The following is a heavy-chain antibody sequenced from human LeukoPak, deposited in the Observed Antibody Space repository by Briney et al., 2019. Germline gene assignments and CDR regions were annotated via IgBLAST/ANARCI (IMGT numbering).Heavy chain of an antibody. D-gene: IGHD5-12*01. V-gene: IGHV3-30*18. CDR1: GFTFRSYG. CDR2: ISYDGSNI. Sequence: GGSLRLSCAASGFTFRSYGMHWVRQAPGKGLEGVAVISYDGSNIYSADSVKGRFTISRDNSKNTVDLQMNSLRAEDTAVYYCAKDVRPYSGYDHGDYWGQGTLVTVSS. CDR3: AKDVRPYSGYDHGDY. J-gene: IGHJ4*02.